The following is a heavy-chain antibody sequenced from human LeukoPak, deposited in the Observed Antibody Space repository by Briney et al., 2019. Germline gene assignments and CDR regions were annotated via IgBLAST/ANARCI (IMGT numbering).Heavy chain of an antibody. V-gene: IGHV3-15*01. CDR3: SRYCSGTSCYAGWFS. D-gene: IGHD2-2*01. CDR2: IKSKTDGGTT. CDR1: GFTFTTAW. Sequence: GGSLRLSCTAPGFTFTTAWMSWVRQAPGKGLEWVGRIKSKTDGGTTDLAAPVKGRFTISRDDSINTLFLQMNSLKTEDTAVYSCSRYCSGTSCYAGWFSRGQGTLVTVSS. J-gene: IGHJ4*02.